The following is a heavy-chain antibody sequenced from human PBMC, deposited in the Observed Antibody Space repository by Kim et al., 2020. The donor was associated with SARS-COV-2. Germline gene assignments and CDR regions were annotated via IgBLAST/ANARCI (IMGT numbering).Heavy chain of an antibody. Sequence: GGSLRLSCATSGFTFRGFGIHWVRLSPKKGLEWVAAVYYDGSRSVYADSVKGRFAVSKDFSNNMVYLQMNSLRVEDTAVYYCARDRDTAGRYSWLDPWGQGTLFTVSS. D-gene: IGHD2-8*02. J-gene: IGHJ5*02. CDR2: VYYDGSRS. CDR1: GFTFRGFG. CDR3: ARDRDTAGRYSWLDP. V-gene: IGHV3-33*01.